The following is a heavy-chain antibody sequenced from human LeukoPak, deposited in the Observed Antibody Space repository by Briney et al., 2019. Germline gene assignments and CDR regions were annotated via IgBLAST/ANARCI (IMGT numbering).Heavy chain of an antibody. Sequence: GGSLRLSCAASGFTFDDYAMHWVRQAPGKGLEWVSGISWNSGNIGYADSVKGRFTISRDNAKNSLYLQMNSLRAEDTALYYCAKDRKQGATYLDYWGQGTLVTVSS. CDR1: GFTFDDYA. V-gene: IGHV3-9*01. D-gene: IGHD1-26*01. CDR2: ISWNSGNI. J-gene: IGHJ4*02. CDR3: AKDRKQGATYLDY.